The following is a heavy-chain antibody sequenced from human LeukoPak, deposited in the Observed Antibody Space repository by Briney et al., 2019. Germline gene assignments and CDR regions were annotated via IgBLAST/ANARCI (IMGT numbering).Heavy chain of an antibody. CDR2: ISYDGSNK. Sequence: GGSLRLSCAASGFTFSSYGMHWVRQAPGRGLEWVAVISYDGSNKYYADSVKGRFTIPRDNSKNTLYLQMNSLRAEDTAVYYCAKDFYSSGWYYFDYWGQGTLVTVSS. CDR1: GFTFSSYG. J-gene: IGHJ4*02. D-gene: IGHD6-19*01. CDR3: AKDFYSSGWYYFDY. V-gene: IGHV3-30*18.